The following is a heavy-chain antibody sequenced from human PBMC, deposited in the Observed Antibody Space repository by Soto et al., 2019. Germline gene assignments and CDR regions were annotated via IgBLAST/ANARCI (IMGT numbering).Heavy chain of an antibody. CDR3: VKDRHYPRDYFHY. CDR2: ISGSGIST. Sequence: EAQLLESGGGLVQPGGSLRLSCAASGFTFSTYPMSWVRQAPGKGLEWVSGISGSGISTYYTDSVKGRFTISRDNSKNTVFLQMNSLRDEDTAVYYCVKDRHYPRDYFHYWGQGTLVTVSS. CDR1: GFTFSTYP. J-gene: IGHJ4*02. V-gene: IGHV3-23*01. D-gene: IGHD3-10*01.